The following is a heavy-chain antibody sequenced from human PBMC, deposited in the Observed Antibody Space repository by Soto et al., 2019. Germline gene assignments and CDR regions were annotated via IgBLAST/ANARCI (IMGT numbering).Heavy chain of an antibody. CDR3: ARGDGRGSSGFYYYYGMDV. CDR2: ISPYDGST. V-gene: IGHV1-46*01. CDR1: GFTFTNYF. D-gene: IGHD6-25*01. Sequence: QVQLVQSGAEVKKPGASVKVSCKASGFTFTNYFFHWVRQAPRQGLEWMGIISPYDGSTHYVQSLQGRGTMTSDTSTSTVYMELSSLRSEATAVYYCARGDGRGSSGFYYYYGMDVWGHGTTVTVSS. J-gene: IGHJ6*02.